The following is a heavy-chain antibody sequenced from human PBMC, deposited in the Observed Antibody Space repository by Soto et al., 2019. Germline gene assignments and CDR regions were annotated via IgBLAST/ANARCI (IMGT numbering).Heavy chain of an antibody. CDR2: IYYSGST. V-gene: IGHV4-31*03. D-gene: IGHD4-17*01. J-gene: IGHJ4*02. CDR3: ARASTVTTYIDY. Sequence: PSETLSLTCSVSGDSISSGGYYWTWIRQHPEKGLEWIGYIYYSGSTYYDPSLKSRLTISGDTSKNQFSLNLRSVTAADTAMYYCARASTVTTYIDYWGQGTLVTVSS. CDR1: GDSISSGGYY.